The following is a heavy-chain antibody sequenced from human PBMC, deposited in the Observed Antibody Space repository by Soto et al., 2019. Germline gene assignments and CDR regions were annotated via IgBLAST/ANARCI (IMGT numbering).Heavy chain of an antibody. Sequence: QVQLVPSGAEVKKPGASVRVSCRASGYTFTSYGIHWVRQAPGQRLEWLGWINAGNGDTKYSRTFEARITITRDTSASTVYMDLSRLRSEDTAVYYCSSSMGGWFDLWGQGTLVTVSS. CDR3: SSSMGGWFDL. J-gene: IGHJ5*02. V-gene: IGHV1-3*01. CDR2: INAGNGDT. CDR1: GYTFTSYG. D-gene: IGHD2-15*01.